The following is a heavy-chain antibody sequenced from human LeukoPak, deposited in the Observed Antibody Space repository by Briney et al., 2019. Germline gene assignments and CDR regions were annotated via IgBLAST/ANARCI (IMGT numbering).Heavy chain of an antibody. D-gene: IGHD3-22*01. CDR2: IIPIFGTA. CDR3: ARPGDDSSGYYYGGYDY. CDR1: GGTFSSYA. V-gene: IGHV1-69*05. Sequence: SVTVSCKASGGTFSSYAISWVRQAPGQGLEGMGGIIPIFGTANYAQKFQGRVTITTDESTSTAYMELSSLRSEDTAVYYCARPGDDSSGYYYGGYDYWGQGTLVTVSS. J-gene: IGHJ4*02.